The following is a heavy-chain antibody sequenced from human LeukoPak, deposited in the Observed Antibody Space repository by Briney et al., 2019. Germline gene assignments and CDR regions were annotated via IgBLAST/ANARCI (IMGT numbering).Heavy chain of an antibody. J-gene: IGHJ4*02. CDR1: GGSISSGDYY. V-gene: IGHV4-30-4*01. CDR2: IYNSGST. D-gene: IGHD2-15*01. CDR3: ASFRREYCSGGSCQQFDY. Sequence: SETLSLTCSVSGGSISSGDYYWSWIRQPPGKGLEWIGYIYNSGSTYYNPSLKSRVSISVDTSKNQFSLKLSSVTAADTAVYYCASFRREYCSGGSCQQFDYWGQGTLVTVSS.